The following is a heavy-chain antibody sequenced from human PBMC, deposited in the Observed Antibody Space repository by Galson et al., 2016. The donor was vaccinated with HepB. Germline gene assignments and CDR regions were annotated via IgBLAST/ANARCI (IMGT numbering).Heavy chain of an antibody. CDR1: GYSFSTYW. J-gene: IGHJ6*02. CDR3: ARRKGGRKYYAMDV. Sequence: QSGAEVKKPGESLKISCTGSGYSFSTYWIAWVRQMPGKGPEWMGSIYPGDSDTRYSPSFQGQVTISADKSTTAYLQWSSLRASDTGMYYCARRKGGRKYYAMDVWGQGTTVTVS. CDR2: IYPGDSDT. V-gene: IGHV5-51*03. D-gene: IGHD2-15*01.